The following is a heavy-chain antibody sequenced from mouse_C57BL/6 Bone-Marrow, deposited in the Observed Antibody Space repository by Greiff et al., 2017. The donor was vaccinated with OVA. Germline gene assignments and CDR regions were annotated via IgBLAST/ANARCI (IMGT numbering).Heavy chain of an antibody. Sequence: QVQLKQPGAELVRPGSSVKLSCKASGYTFTSYWMHWVKQRPIQGLEWIGNIDPSDSETHYNQKFKDKATLTVDKSSSTAYKQHSSLTSEDSAAYYCAGTGVGHWYLDVWGTGTTVTVSS. J-gene: IGHJ1*03. CDR1: GYTFTSYW. V-gene: IGHV1-52*01. CDR3: AGTGVGHWYLDV. CDR2: IDPSDSET. D-gene: IGHD4-1*01.